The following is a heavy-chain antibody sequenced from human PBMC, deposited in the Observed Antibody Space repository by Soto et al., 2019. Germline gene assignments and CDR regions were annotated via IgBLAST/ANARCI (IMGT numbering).Heavy chain of an antibody. V-gene: IGHV1-69*01. D-gene: IGHD6-13*01. CDR2: INPIFGTA. CDR1: GGTFSSYA. Sequence: QVQLVQSGAEVKKPGSSVNVSCKASGGTFSSYAISWVRQAPGQGLEWRGGINPIFGTANYAPKFQARVTITADESTRAAYMGLSSLRSEDTAVYCCARVGQPLDYNWFYPWGQGSLVTFSS. CDR3: ARVGQPLDYNWFYP. J-gene: IGHJ5*02.